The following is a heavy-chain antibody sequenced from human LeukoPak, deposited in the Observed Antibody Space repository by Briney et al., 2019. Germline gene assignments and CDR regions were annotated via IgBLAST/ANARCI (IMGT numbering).Heavy chain of an antibody. Sequence: SETLSLTCTVSGGSISSSSYYWGWIRQPPGKGLEWIGSIYYSGSTYYNPSLKSRVTISVDTSKNQFSLKLSSVTAADTAVYYCARVSGSYYHFDYWGQGTLVTVSS. CDR3: ARVSGSYYHFDY. J-gene: IGHJ4*02. CDR1: GGSISSSSYY. D-gene: IGHD1-26*01. CDR2: IYYSGST. V-gene: IGHV4-39*07.